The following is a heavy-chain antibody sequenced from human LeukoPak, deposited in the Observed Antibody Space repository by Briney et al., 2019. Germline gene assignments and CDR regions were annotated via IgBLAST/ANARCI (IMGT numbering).Heavy chain of an antibody. J-gene: IGHJ4*02. D-gene: IGHD3-3*01. CDR2: ISGSGGST. CDR1: GFTFSSYA. CDR3: AKPRYDFWSGYPIEGYYFDY. V-gene: IGHV3-23*01. Sequence: GGSLRLSCAASGFTFSSYAMSWVRQAPGKGLEWGSAISGSGGSTYYPDSVKGRFTISRDNSKNTLYLQMNSLRAEDTAVYYCAKPRYDFWSGYPIEGYYFDYWGQGTLVTVSS.